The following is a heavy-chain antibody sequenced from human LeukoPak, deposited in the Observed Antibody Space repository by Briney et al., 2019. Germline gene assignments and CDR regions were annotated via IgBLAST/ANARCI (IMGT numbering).Heavy chain of an antibody. D-gene: IGHD4-23*01. CDR2: IWYDGSKK. CDR3: ARWNQGHGLDV. V-gene: IGHV3-33*01. J-gene: IGHJ6*02. Sequence: GRSLRLSCAASGNPFSSYGMHWVRQAPGKGLEWVAVIWYDGSKKYYADFVKGRFTISRDNSKNTLSLQMSSLRVEDTAVYYCARWNQGHGLDVWGQGTTVTVSS. CDR1: GNPFSSYG.